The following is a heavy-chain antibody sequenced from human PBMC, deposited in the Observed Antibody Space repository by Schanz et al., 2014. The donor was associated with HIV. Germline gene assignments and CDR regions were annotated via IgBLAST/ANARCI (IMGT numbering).Heavy chain of an antibody. J-gene: IGHJ6*02. Sequence: QVQLVQSGTEVKKPGSSVKVSCKASGGTFMTYAISWVRQAPGQGLEWMGGIIPVFGTTNYAQKWQDRVTMTADKSTSTIYMELNSLRSEDTAVYYCARVIHLVLGNYGMDVWGQGTTVTVSS. CDR2: IIPVFGTT. D-gene: IGHD6-13*01. V-gene: IGHV1-69*06. CDR3: ARVIHLVLGNYGMDV. CDR1: GGTFMTYA.